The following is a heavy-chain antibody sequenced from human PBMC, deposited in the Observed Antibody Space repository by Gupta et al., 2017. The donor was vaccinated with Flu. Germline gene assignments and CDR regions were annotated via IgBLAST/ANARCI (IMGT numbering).Heavy chain of an antibody. CDR1: GFTFNTYW. Sequence: AASGFTFNTYWMTWVRQAPGKGLEWVANIKPDGSERYCVDSMKGRFTISRDNAEKSLYLQMNSLRVEDTAVYFCASGGYEGAIDYWGQGTLV. V-gene: IGHV3-7*01. J-gene: IGHJ4*02. CDR2: IKPDGSER. CDR3: ASGGYEGAIDY. D-gene: IGHD5-12*01.